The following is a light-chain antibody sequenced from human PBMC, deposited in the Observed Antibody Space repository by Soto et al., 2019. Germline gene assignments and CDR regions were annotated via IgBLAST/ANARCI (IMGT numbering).Light chain of an antibody. CDR1: QSISSW. CDR2: DAS. V-gene: IGKV1-5*01. Sequence: IQMTQSPSTLSASVGDRVTITCRASQSISSWLAWYQQKPGKAPKLLIYDASSLESGVPSRFSGSGSGTEFTLTISSLQPDDFATYYCQQYESHSPWTFGQGTKVDIK. J-gene: IGKJ1*01. CDR3: QQYESHSPWT.